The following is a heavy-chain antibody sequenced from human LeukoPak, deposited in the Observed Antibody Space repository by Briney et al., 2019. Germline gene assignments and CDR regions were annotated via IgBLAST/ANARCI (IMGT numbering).Heavy chain of an antibody. D-gene: IGHD6-19*01. CDR3: ARSRYASVWYDSDI. Sequence: PSETLSLTCSVSGASVSSYYWSWIRQPPGKGLEWIGYISYSGSTNYKSSLKSRVTISVDTSKNQFSLRLSSVTAADTAVYYCARSRYASVWYDSDIWGQGTMVTVSS. V-gene: IGHV4-59*08. J-gene: IGHJ3*02. CDR1: GASVSSYY. CDR2: ISYSGST.